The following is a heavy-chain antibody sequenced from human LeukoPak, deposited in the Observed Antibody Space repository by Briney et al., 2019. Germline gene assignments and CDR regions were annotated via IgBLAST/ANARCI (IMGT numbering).Heavy chain of an antibody. D-gene: IGHD3-22*01. V-gene: IGHV3-30*02. CDR2: IRYDGNDK. J-gene: IGHJ6*04. Sequence: GGSLRLSCAASGFTFSYYGFHWVRQAPGKGLEWVAFIRYDGNDKFYAESVKGRFTISRDTSRNTLYLQMNSLRTEDTALYYCAKDDYYDSSGYGAGMDVWGKGTTVTVSS. CDR3: AKDDYYDSSGYGAGMDV. CDR1: GFTFSYYG.